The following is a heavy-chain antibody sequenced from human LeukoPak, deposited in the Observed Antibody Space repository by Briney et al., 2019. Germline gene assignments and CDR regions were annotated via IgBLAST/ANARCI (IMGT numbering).Heavy chain of an antibody. V-gene: IGHV3-48*03. J-gene: IGHJ1*01. Sequence: PGGSLRLSCAASGFTFSSYEMNWVRQAPWKGLEWVSYISSSGSTIYYADSVKGRFTISRDNAKNSLYLQMNRLRAEDTAVYYCARGGTLEYFQYWGQGTLVSVS. CDR2: ISSSGSTI. CDR3: ARGGTLEYFQY. CDR1: GFTFSSYE.